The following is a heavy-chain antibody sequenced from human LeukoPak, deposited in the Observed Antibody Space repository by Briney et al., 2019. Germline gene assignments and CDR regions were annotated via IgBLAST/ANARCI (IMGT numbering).Heavy chain of an antibody. V-gene: IGHV4-39*01. CDR2: IYYSGST. CDR1: GGSISSSSYY. D-gene: IGHD3-16*02. Sequence: SETLSLTCTVSGGSISSSSYYWGWIRQPPGKGLEWIGTIYYSGSTYYNPSLKSRVTISVDTSKNQFSLKLSSVAAADTAVYYCARKITVWGSHPRHLSPFDYWGQGTLVTVSS. CDR3: ARKITVWGSHPRHLSPFDY. J-gene: IGHJ4*02.